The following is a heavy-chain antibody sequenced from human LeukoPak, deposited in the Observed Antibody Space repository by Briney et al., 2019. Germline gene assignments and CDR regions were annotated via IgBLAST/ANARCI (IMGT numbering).Heavy chain of an antibody. CDR1: GGSFSGYY. CDR3: ARAEQWLVGEGTFDS. V-gene: IGHV4-34*01. J-gene: IGHJ4*02. Sequence: SETLSLTCAVYGGSFSGYYWSWIRHRPPEGLEWIGEINHSGSTNYNPSLKSRVTISVDTSKNQFSLKLSSVTPADTAVYYCARAEQWLVGEGTFDSWGKGTLVTVSS. D-gene: IGHD6-19*01. CDR2: INHSGST.